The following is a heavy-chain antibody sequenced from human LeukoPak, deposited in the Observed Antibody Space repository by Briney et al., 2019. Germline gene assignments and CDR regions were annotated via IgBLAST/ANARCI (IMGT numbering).Heavy chain of an antibody. Sequence: GEPLKISCKSSGYSFTNYWIGWGRQMPGRGLEWMGTIYPGDSDTRYRPSFQGQVTISADKSISTAYLQWSSLKASDTAMYYCARLGVEAYDSSGYYYFDYWGQGALVTVSS. D-gene: IGHD3-22*01. CDR2: IYPGDSDT. J-gene: IGHJ4*02. CDR3: ARLGVEAYDSSGYYYFDY. V-gene: IGHV5-51*01. CDR1: GYSFTNYW.